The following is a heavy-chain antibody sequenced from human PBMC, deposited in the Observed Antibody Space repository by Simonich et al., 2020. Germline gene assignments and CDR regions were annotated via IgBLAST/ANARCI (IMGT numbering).Heavy chain of an antibody. Sequence: EVQLVESGGGLVQPGGSLRLSCAASGFTFSSFGMSWGRLGPGKGLEWVANRKQNGSEKYYVDSVKCRFTISRDNAKNSLYLQMNSLRAEDTAVYYCAREGIAARDAFDIWGQWTMVTVSS. CDR1: GFTFSSFG. J-gene: IGHJ3*02. CDR3: AREGIAARDAFDI. D-gene: IGHD6-6*01. CDR2: RKQNGSEK. V-gene: IGHV3-7*01.